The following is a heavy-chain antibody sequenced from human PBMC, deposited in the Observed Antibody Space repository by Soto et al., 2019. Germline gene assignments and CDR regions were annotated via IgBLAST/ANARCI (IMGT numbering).Heavy chain of an antibody. Sequence: ASVKVSCKASGYTFSIYGINWVRQAPGQGLEWMGWTRPNNGNTKYAQNLQGRGTMTTDTSTSTAYMELRSLRPDDTAVYYCVRDLDGSGSYYTDYWGQGTLVTVSS. CDR2: TRPNNGNT. J-gene: IGHJ4*02. D-gene: IGHD3-10*01. V-gene: IGHV1-18*01. CDR3: VRDLDGSGSYYTDY. CDR1: GYTFSIYG.